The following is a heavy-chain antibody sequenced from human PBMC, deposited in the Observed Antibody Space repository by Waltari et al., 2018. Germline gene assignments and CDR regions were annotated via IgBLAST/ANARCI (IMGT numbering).Heavy chain of an antibody. CDR2: ISGYSGHT. Sequence: QVHLVQSGAEVRQPGASVKVSCTAFGDTFISHGISWVRQAPGQGLEWMGWISGYSGHTNYAQRLQDRLTMTTDTSAIIAYMELRSLRSDDTAVYYCARGGLTMATIDYWGQGTLVTVSS. CDR1: GDTFISHG. D-gene: IGHD3-10*01. CDR3: ARGGLTMATIDY. J-gene: IGHJ4*02. V-gene: IGHV1-18*01.